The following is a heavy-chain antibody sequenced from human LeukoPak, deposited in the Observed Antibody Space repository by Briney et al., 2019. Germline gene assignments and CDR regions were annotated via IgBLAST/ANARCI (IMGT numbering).Heavy chain of an antibody. CDR2: INSERSSI. Sequence: GGSLRLSCATSGLTISNYWMHWVRQVPGKGLVWVSRINSERSSISYADSVKGRFTISRDNAKNTLNLQMNSLRAEDTAVYYCARGRGVSLDYWGQGALVTVSS. J-gene: IGHJ4*02. CDR1: GLTISNYW. D-gene: IGHD3-10*01. CDR3: ARGRGVSLDY. V-gene: IGHV3-74*01.